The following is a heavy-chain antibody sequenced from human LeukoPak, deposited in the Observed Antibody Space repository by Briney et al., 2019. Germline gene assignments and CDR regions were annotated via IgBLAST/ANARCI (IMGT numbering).Heavy chain of an antibody. CDR1: GGSFSGYY. J-gene: IGHJ6*02. Sequence: SETLSLTCAVYGGSFSGYYWSWIRQPPGKGLEWIGEINHSGSTNYNPSLKSRVTISADTSKNQFSLKLSSVTAADTAVYYCARESAYCGGDCYYRYYYYGMDVWGQGTTVTVSS. D-gene: IGHD2-21*02. V-gene: IGHV4-34*01. CDR2: INHSGST. CDR3: ARESAYCGGDCYYRYYYYGMDV.